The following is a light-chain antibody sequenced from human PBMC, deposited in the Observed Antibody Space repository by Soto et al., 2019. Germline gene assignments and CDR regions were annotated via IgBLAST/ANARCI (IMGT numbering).Light chain of an antibody. V-gene: IGKV3-20*01. CDR3: QQYGSSRT. CDR1: QSVSNNY. J-gene: IGKJ1*01. CDR2: GAS. Sequence: EIVMTQSPATLSVSPGERATLSCRASQSVSNNYLAWYQQKPGQAHRLLIYGASSRATGIPDRFSGSGSGTDFTLTISRLEPEDFAVYYCQQYGSSRTFGQGTKVDIK.